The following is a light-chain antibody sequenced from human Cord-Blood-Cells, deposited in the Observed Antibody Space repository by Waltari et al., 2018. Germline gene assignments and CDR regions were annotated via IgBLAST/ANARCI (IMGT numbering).Light chain of an antibody. Sequence: AIRMTQSTSSFSASTGDRVTITCRASQGISSYLAWYQQKPGKAPKLLISAASTLQSGVPSRFSGSGSGTDFTLTISCLQSEDFATYYCQQYYSYPLTFGGGTKVEIK. CDR1: QGISSY. CDR3: QQYYSYPLT. V-gene: IGKV1-8*01. J-gene: IGKJ4*01. CDR2: AAS.